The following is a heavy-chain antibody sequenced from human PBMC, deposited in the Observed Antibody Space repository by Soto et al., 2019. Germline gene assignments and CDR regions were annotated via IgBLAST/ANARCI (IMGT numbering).Heavy chain of an antibody. J-gene: IGHJ5*02. CDR1: GGSFSGYY. D-gene: IGHD3-10*01. CDR2: INHSGST. Sequence: SETLSLTCAVYGGSFSGYYWSWIRQPPGKGLEWIGEINHSGSTNYNPSLKSRVTISVDTSKNQFSLKLSSVTAADTAVYYCARVPQKIWFGEQYNWFDPWGQGTLVTVSS. V-gene: IGHV4-34*01. CDR3: ARVPQKIWFGEQYNWFDP.